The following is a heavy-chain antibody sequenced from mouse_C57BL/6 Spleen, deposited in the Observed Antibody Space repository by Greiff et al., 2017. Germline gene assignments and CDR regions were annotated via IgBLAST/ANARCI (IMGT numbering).Heavy chain of an antibody. J-gene: IGHJ4*01. V-gene: IGHV2-6-1*01. D-gene: IGHD1-1*01. CDR2: IWSDGST. Sequence: VKLVESGPGLVAPSQSLSITCTVSGFSLTSYGVHWVRQPPGKGLEWLVVIWSDGSTTYNSALNSRLSISKDNSKSQVFLKMNSLQTDDTAMYYCARHKSRFYYAMDYWGQGTSVTVSS. CDR1: GFSLTSYG. CDR3: ARHKSRFYYAMDY.